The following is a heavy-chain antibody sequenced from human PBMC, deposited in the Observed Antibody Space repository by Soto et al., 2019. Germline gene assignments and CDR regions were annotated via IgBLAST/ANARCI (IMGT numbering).Heavy chain of an antibody. V-gene: IGHV2-5*01. D-gene: IGHD6-13*01. Sequence: QITLKESSPTLVKPTQTLTLTCTFSGFSLSTSGVGVGWIRQPPGKALEWLALIYWNDDKRYSPSLKSRLTITKDTSKNQVVLTMTNMDPVDTATYYCAHMERDKPYSSSWYYWWGDYYGMDVWGQGTTVTVSS. J-gene: IGHJ6*02. CDR2: IYWNDDK. CDR1: GFSLSTSGVG. CDR3: AHMERDKPYSSSWYYWWGDYYGMDV.